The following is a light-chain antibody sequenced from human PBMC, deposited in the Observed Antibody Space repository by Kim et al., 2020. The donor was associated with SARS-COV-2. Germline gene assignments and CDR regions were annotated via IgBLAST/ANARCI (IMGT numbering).Light chain of an antibody. CDR2: GTS. CDR3: HQYNDWPPGDS. CDR1: QSISNN. V-gene: IGKV3-15*01. J-gene: IGKJ2*03. Sequence: EIVMTQSPATLSVSPGERATLSCRASQSISNNLAWYQHKPGQAPRLLIYGTSTRATGIPDRFSGSGSGTDFTLTVSSLQSEDFAVYYCHQYNDWPPGDSFGQGTKLEI.